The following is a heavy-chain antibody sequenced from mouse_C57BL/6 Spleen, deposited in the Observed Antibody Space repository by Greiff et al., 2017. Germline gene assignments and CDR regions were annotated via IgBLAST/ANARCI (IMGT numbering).Heavy chain of an antibody. D-gene: IGHD2-4*01. Sequence: EVKLMESGGGLVQPKGSFKLSCAASGFSFNTYAMNWVRQAPGKGLEWVARIRSKSNNYATCYADSVKDRFTISRDDSESMLYLQMNNLKTKDTAMYYCVRPYGDYDSMDDWGQGTSVTVSS. CDR3: VRPYGDYDSMDD. CDR1: GFSFNTYA. J-gene: IGHJ4*01. CDR2: IRSKSNNYAT. V-gene: IGHV10-1*01.